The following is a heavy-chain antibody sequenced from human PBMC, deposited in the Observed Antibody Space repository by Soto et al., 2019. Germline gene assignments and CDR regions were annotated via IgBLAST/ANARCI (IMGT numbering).Heavy chain of an antibody. J-gene: IGHJ6*02. Sequence: SVKVSCKASGGTFSSYTISWVRQAPGQGLEWMGRIIPILGIANYAQKFQGRVTITADKSTSTAYMELSSLRSEDTAVYYCARRDTAMVMFYYGMDVWGQGTTVTVSS. CDR1: GGTFSSYT. CDR3: ARRDTAMVMFYYGMDV. D-gene: IGHD5-18*01. V-gene: IGHV1-69*02. CDR2: IIPILGIA.